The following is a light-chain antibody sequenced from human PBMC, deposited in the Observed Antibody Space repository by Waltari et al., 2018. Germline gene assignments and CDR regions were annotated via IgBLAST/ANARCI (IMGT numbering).Light chain of an antibody. Sequence: DIQMTQSPSTLSASVGDRVTITCRASQSISSWLAWYQQKPGKAPKLLIYKASSLESGVPSRFSGSGSGTEFTLTISSLQPDDFATYYCQQYNNYWTCGQGTKVEIK. CDR2: KAS. CDR3: QQYNNYWT. CDR1: QSISSW. V-gene: IGKV1-5*03. J-gene: IGKJ1*01.